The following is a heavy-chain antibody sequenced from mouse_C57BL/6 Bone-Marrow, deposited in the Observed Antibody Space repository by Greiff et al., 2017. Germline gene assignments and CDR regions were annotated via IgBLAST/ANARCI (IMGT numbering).Heavy chain of an antibody. CDR2: ISSGGSYT. CDR1: GFTFSSYG. CDR3: ARHFRLRRMGKRMDY. D-gene: IGHD2-4*01. J-gene: IGHJ4*01. Sequence: EVHLVESGGDLVKPGGSLKLSCAASGFTFSSYGMSWVRQTPDKRLEWVATISSGGSYTYYPDSVKGRFTISRDNAKNTLYLQMSSLKSEDTAMYYCARHFRLRRMGKRMDYWGQGTSVTVSS. V-gene: IGHV5-6*01.